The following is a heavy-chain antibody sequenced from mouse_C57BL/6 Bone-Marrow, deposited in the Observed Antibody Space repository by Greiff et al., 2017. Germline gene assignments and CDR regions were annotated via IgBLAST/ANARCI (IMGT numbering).Heavy chain of an antibody. CDR3: TPYYYYCDY. CDR2: IDPANGDT. V-gene: IGHV14-4*01. J-gene: IGHJ2*01. D-gene: IGHD2-10*01. Sequence: EVQLQQSGAELVRPGASVKLSCTASGFNIKDDYMHWVKQRPEQGLEWIGWIDPANGDTEYASKFQGKATITADTSSNTAYLQLSSLTSEDTAVYYCTPYYYYCDYWGQGTTLTGSS. CDR1: GFNIKDDY.